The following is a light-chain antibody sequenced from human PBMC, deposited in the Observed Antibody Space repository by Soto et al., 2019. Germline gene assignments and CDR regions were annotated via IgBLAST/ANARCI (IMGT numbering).Light chain of an antibody. J-gene: IGLJ1*01. V-gene: IGLV1-40*01. CDR3: QSYDSSLSGSYV. CDR1: SSNIGAGFD. Sequence: QSVLTQPPSVSGAPGQRVTISCTGNSSNIGAGFDVHWYQQLPGTAPRLLIYANNNRPSGVPDRFSGSKSGTSASLAITGLQAEDEADYYCQSYDSSLSGSYVFGNGTKVTV. CDR2: ANN.